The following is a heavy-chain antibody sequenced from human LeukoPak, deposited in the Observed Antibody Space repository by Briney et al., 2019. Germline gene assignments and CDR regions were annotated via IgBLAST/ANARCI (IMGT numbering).Heavy chain of an antibody. CDR1: GFTFSDYY. J-gene: IGHJ6*04. Sequence: GGSLRLSCAASGFTFSDYYMSWIRQAPGKGLEWVSYISSSSSYTNYADSVKGRFTISRDNAKNSLYLQMNSLRAEDTAVYYCAKEVPVLRYFDWLLNYGMDVWGKGTTVTVSS. CDR3: AKEVPVLRYFDWLLNYGMDV. V-gene: IGHV3-11*06. D-gene: IGHD3-9*01. CDR2: ISSSSSYT.